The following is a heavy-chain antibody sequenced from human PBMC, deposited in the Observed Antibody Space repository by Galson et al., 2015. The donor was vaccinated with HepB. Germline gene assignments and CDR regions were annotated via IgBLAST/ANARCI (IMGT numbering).Heavy chain of an antibody. CDR1: GYTFTGYY. J-gene: IGHJ3*02. V-gene: IGHV1-2*06. CDR3: ARVEYCGGDCYSIAFDI. Sequence: SVKVSCKASGYTFTGYYMHWVRQAPGQGLEWMGRINPNSGGTNYAQKFQGRVTMTRDTSISTAYMELSRLRSDDTAVYYCARVEYCGGDCYSIAFDIWGQGTMVTVSS. CDR2: INPNSGGT. D-gene: IGHD2-21*01.